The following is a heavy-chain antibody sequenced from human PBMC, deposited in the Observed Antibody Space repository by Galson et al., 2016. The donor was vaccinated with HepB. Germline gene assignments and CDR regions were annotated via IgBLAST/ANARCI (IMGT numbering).Heavy chain of an antibody. CDR1: GGTFSSYA. J-gene: IGHJ5*02. CDR3: ARDLALYCSSTCTNCYRGFDP. V-gene: IGHV1-69*13. CDR2: IIPIYGTT. D-gene: IGHD2-2*01. Sequence: SVKVSCKASGGTFSSYAISWVRQAPGQGLEWMGGIIPIYGTTNFAQKFQGRVTITADESMTTAYMELSSLRSDDTAVYYCARDLALYCSSTCTNCYRGFDPWGQGTLVTVSS.